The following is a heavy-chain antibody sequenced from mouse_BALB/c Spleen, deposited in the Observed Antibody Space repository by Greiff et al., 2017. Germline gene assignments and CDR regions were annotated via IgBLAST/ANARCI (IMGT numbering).Heavy chain of an antibody. CDR1: GFTFSDYY. CDR2: ISDGGSYT. CDR3: ARRIYDGYYYYAMDY. V-gene: IGHV5-4*02. D-gene: IGHD2-3*01. Sequence: EVMLVESGGGLVKPGGSLKLSCAASGFTFSDYYMYWVRQTPEKRLEWVATISDGGSYTYYPDSVKGRFTISRDNAKNNLYLQMSSLKSEDTAMYYCARRIYDGYYYYAMDYWGQGTSVTVSS. J-gene: IGHJ4*01.